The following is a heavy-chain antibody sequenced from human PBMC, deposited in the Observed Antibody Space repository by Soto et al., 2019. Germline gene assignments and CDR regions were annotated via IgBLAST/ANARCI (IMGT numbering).Heavy chain of an antibody. CDR2: ISSSSSYI. D-gene: IGHD5-12*01. V-gene: IGHV3-21*01. J-gene: IGHJ3*02. CDR1: GFTFSSYS. Sequence: GGSLRLSCAASGFTFSSYSMNWVRQAPGKGLEWVSSISSSSSYIYYADSVKGRFTISRDNAKNSLYLQMNSLRAEDTAVYYCARDLRGVATTHDAFDIWGQGTMVTVSS. CDR3: ARDLRGVATTHDAFDI.